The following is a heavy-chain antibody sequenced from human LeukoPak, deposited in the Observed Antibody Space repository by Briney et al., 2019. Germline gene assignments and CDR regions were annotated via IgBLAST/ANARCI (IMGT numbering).Heavy chain of an antibody. Sequence: GGSLRLSCAASGFTVSSNYMSWVRQAPGKRLEWVSVIYSGGSTYYADSVKGRFTISRDNSKNTLYLQMNSLRAEDTAVYYCASLYYDILTGPGAFDIWGQGTMVTVSS. D-gene: IGHD3-9*01. V-gene: IGHV3-53*01. CDR3: ASLYYDILTGPGAFDI. J-gene: IGHJ3*02. CDR1: GFTVSSNY. CDR2: IYSGGST.